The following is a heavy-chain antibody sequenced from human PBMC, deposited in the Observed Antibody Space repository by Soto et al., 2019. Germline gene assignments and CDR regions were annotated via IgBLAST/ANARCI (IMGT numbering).Heavy chain of an antibody. D-gene: IGHD6-6*01. CDR2: ISGNSGSL. CDR3: AKDRYSSSAYYYYGMDA. Sequence: EVQLVESGGGLVQPGRSLRLSCAASGFIFDDYAMHWVRQAPGKGLEWVSVISGNSGSLGYADSVKGRFTISRDNAKNSLYLQMNNLRAEDTALYYCAKDRYSSSAYYYYGMDAWGQGTTVTVSS. CDR1: GFIFDDYA. J-gene: IGHJ6*02. V-gene: IGHV3-9*01.